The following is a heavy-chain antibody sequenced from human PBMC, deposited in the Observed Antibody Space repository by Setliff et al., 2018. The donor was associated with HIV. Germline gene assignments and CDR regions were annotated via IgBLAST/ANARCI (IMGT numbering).Heavy chain of an antibody. J-gene: IGHJ6*04. V-gene: IGHV3-7*03. Sequence: GGSLRLSCAASGFTFDDFGMSWVRQGPGKGLEWVANIKRDGSVQLYVDSVKGRFTISRDNAKNSLYLQMNSLRAEDTALYYCARDIPFGDLLMLQAYMDVWGKGTTVTVSS. CDR3: ARDIPFGDLLMLQAYMDV. CDR2: IKRDGSVQ. D-gene: IGHD3-10*01. CDR1: GFTFDDFG.